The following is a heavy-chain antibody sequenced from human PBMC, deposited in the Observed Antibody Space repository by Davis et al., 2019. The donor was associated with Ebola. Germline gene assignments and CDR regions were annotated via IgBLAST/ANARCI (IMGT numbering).Heavy chain of an antibody. CDR2: IGGTGTGT. CDR1: GFTFSTYA. D-gene: IGHD3-10*01. V-gene: IGHV3-23*01. CDR3: ARAQALAGISYFDY. J-gene: IGHJ4*02. Sequence: PGGSLRLSCAASGFTFSTYAMSWVRQAPGKGLEWVSAIGGTGTGTYYADSVKGRFTISRDNSKNRLYLQMNSLRAEDTAVYYCARAQALAGISYFDYWGQGTLVTVSS.